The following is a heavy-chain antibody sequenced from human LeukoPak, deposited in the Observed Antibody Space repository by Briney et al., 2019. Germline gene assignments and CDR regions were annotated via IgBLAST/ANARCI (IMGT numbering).Heavy chain of an antibody. CDR3: ARIGCSSTSCYGNSVDP. J-gene: IGHJ5*02. D-gene: IGHD2-2*01. V-gene: IGHV1-18*01. CDR2: ISGYNGNT. Sequence: ASVRGSCKASGYTFTNYGINWVRQAPGRGLEWMGWISGYNGNTHYGQKFQGRVTMTTDTSTSTVYMELRSLTSDDTAVYYCARIGCSSTSCYGNSVDPRGEGTLVTVSS. CDR1: GYTFTNYG.